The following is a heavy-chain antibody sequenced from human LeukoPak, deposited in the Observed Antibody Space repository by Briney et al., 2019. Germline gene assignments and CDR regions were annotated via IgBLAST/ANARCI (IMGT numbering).Heavy chain of an antibody. CDR3: ARSRGYSNYDFDY. J-gene: IGHJ4*02. Sequence: GGSLRLSCAASGFTFSSYSMNWVRQAPGKGLEWVSSISSSSSYIYYADSVKGRFTISRDNAKNSLYLQMNSLRAEDTAVYYCARSRGYSNYDFDYWGQETLVTVSS. V-gene: IGHV3-21*01. CDR1: GFTFSSYS. CDR2: ISSSSSYI. D-gene: IGHD4-4*01.